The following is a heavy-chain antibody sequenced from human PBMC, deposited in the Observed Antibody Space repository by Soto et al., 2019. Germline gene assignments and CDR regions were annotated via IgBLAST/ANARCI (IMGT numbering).Heavy chain of an antibody. D-gene: IGHD6-19*01. J-gene: IGHJ4*02. CDR2: IIPIFGTA. CDR1: GGTFSSYA. CDR3: ARVPQYSSGWPSGDY. Sequence: QVQLVQSGAEVKKPGSSVKVSCKASGGTFSSYAISWVRQAPGQGLEWMGGIIPIFGTASYAQKFQGRVTITADESTSTAYVELSSLRSEDTAVYYCARVPQYSSGWPSGDYWGQGTLVTVSS. V-gene: IGHV1-69*01.